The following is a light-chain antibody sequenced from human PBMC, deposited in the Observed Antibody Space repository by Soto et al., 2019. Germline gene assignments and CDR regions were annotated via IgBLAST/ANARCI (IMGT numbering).Light chain of an antibody. CDR2: EVT. J-gene: IGLJ2*01. Sequence: QSALTQPASVSGSPGQSITFSCTGTNNDVGTYSLVSWYQQHPGKAPKLMIYEVTKRPSGISSRFSGSKSGNTAYLTISGLQAEDEADYYCCSYATSDTFVVFGGGTKVTVL. V-gene: IGLV2-23*02. CDR1: NNDVGTYSL. CDR3: CSYATSDTFVV.